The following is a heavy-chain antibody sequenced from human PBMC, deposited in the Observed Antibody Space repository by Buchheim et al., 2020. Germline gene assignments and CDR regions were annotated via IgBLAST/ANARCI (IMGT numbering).Heavy chain of an antibody. CDR2: ISGSGGSI. V-gene: IGHV3-23*01. D-gene: IGHD3-3*01. CDR1: RFSFSNYA. J-gene: IGHJ6*02. CDR3: AKSGGGFWSGRTHYYYYGMDV. Sequence: EVQLLESGGGLVQPGGSLRLSCAASRFSFSNYAMSWVRQAPGKGLEWVSAISGSGGSIYYADSVKGRFTISRDNSKNTLYLQMNSLRAEDTAVYYCAKSGGGFWSGRTHYYYYGMDVWGQGTT.